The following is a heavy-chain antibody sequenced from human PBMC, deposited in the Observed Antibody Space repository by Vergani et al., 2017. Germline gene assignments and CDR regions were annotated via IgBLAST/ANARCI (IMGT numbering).Heavy chain of an antibody. Sequence: QVQLVQSGAEVKKPGSSVKVSCKASGGTFSSYAISWVRQAPGQGREWMGGIIPIFGTANYAQKFQGRVTITADESTSTAYMELSSLRSEDTAVYYCARVVRYFDWLPDYYYGMDVWGQGTTVTVSS. V-gene: IGHV1-69*01. CDR1: GGTFSSYA. CDR2: IIPIFGTA. D-gene: IGHD3-9*01. J-gene: IGHJ6*02. CDR3: ARVVRYFDWLPDYYYGMDV.